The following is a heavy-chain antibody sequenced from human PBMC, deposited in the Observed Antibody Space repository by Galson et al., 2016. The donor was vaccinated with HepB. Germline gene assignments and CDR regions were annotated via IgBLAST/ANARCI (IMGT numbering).Heavy chain of an antibody. CDR1: GGSISSYY. CDR3: ARGMLGGDFWSGYYKGLYYYYGIDV. D-gene: IGHD3-3*01. J-gene: IGHJ6*02. Sequence: LSLTCTVSGGSISSYYWSWIRQPPGKGLEWIGCIYYSGSTNYNPSLKSRVTISVDTSKNQFSLKLSSVTAADTAVYYCARGMLGGDFWSGYYKGLYYYYGIDVVGQGTTVTVSS. V-gene: IGHV4-59*01. CDR2: IYYSGST.